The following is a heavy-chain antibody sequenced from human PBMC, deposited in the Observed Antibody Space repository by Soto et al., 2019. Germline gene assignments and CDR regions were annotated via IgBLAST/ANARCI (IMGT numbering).Heavy chain of an antibody. CDR3: ARVPDLQIAVAGTLYFQH. D-gene: IGHD6-19*01. V-gene: IGHV1-69*13. J-gene: IGHJ1*01. CDR1: GGTFSSYA. CDR2: IIPIFGTA. Sequence: GASVKVSCKASGGTFSSYAISWVRQAPGQGLEWMGGIIPIFGTANYAQKFQGRVTITAGESTSTAYMELSSLRSEDTAVYYCARVPDLQIAVAGTLYFQHWGQGTLVTVSS.